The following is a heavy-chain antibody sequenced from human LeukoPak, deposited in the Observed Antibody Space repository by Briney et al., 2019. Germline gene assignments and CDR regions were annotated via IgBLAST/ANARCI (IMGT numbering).Heavy chain of an antibody. CDR1: GGSISSYY. CDR2: IYTSGST. D-gene: IGHD3-3*01. J-gene: IGHJ6*03. Sequence: SETLSLTCTVSGGSISSYYWSWIRQPAGKGLEWIGRIYTSGSTNYNPSLKSRVTMSVDTSKNQFSLKLSSVTAADTAVYYCARGGGGIRFLVNYYYMDVWGKGTTVTVSS. V-gene: IGHV4-4*07. CDR3: ARGGGGIRFLVNYYYMDV.